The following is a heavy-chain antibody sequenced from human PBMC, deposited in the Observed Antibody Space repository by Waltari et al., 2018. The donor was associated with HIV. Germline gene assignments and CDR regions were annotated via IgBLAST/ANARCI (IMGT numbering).Heavy chain of an antibody. CDR2: IYSGGST. CDR1: GLTVRSTF. J-gene: IGHJ4*02. D-gene: IGHD1-26*01. Sequence: ELQLVETGGGLIQPGGSLRLSCAASGLTVRSTFMTWVRQAPGKGLEVVSLIYSGGSTYYADSVKGRFTISRDNSKNTLYLQMNSLRAEDTAVYYCARVRSTMGRFQGFDYWGQGTLVTVSS. CDR3: ARVRSTMGRFQGFDY. V-gene: IGHV3-53*02.